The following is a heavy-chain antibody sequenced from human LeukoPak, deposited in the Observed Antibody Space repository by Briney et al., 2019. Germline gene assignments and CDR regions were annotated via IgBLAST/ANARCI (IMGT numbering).Heavy chain of an antibody. D-gene: IGHD3-22*01. CDR2: ISSSTSTT. V-gene: IGHV3-48*04. J-gene: IGHJ4*02. CDR3: TRDGDTSGYSD. Sequence: GGSLRLSCAASGFTFSSYSMNWVRQAPGKGLEWVSYISSSTSTTYYADSVKGRFTISRDNAKNSLYLQMNSLRAEDTAVYYCTRDGDTSGYSDWGQGTLVTVSS. CDR1: GFTFSSYS.